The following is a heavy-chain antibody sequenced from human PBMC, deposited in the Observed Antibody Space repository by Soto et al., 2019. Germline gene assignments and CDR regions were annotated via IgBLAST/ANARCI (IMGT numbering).Heavy chain of an antibody. CDR3: ATLYYDILTGLWGLFDY. D-gene: IGHD3-9*01. CDR2: IYPGDSDT. Sequence: PGESLKISCMGSGYKVSTWHNFTSYWIAWVRQMPGEGLEWMGIIYPGDSDTRYSPSFQGQVTISADKSISTAYLQWSSLKASDTAMYFCATLYYDILTGLWGLFDYWGQGTLVTVSS. V-gene: IGHV5-51*01. CDR1: GYKVSTWHNFTSYW. J-gene: IGHJ4*02.